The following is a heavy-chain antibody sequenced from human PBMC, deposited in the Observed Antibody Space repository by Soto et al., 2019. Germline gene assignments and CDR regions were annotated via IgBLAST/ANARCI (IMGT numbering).Heavy chain of an antibody. Sequence: QVQLVQSGSELKKPGASVKGSCKASGYTFTGYAMHWVRQAPGQRLEWMGWINAGNGNTKYSQKFQGRFTITRDTSASTAYMELSSLRSEDTAVYYCAKGEWSYCRGGSCYYFDYWGQGTLVTVSS. CDR2: INAGNGNT. V-gene: IGHV1-3*01. D-gene: IGHD2-15*01. CDR3: AKGEWSYCRGGSCYYFDY. J-gene: IGHJ4*02. CDR1: GYTFTGYA.